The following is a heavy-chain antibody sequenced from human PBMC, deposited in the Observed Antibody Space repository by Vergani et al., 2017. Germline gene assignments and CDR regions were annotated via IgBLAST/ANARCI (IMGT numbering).Heavy chain of an antibody. D-gene: IGHD6-6*01. CDR3: ARAARTHYYYYGMDV. CDR2: IYYSGST. J-gene: IGHJ6*02. V-gene: IGHV4-59*01. Sequence: QVQLQESGPGLVKPSETLSPTCTVPGGPISSYYWSWIRQPPGKGLEWIGYIYYSGSTNYNPSLKSRVTRSVDTSKNQFSLKRSSVTAADTAVYYCARAARTHYYYYGMDVWGQGTTVTVSS. CDR1: GGPISSYY.